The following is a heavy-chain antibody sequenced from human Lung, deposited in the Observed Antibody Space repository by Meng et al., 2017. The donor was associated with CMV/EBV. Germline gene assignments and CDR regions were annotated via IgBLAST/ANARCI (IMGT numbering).Heavy chain of an antibody. CDR1: GFPLSTDGMR. Sequence: SGPTLVXLTQTLTLTCSFSGFPLSTDGMRVSWIRQSPGKSPEWLARIDWDDDKFYSTSLKTRLTISKDPSKNQVILTMTNMGPLDTATYYCARLVSITGSYLGFDFWGQGXLVTVSS. V-gene: IGHV2-70*04. CDR2: IDWDDDK. D-gene: IGHD1-26*01. CDR3: ARLVSITGSYLGFDF. J-gene: IGHJ4*02.